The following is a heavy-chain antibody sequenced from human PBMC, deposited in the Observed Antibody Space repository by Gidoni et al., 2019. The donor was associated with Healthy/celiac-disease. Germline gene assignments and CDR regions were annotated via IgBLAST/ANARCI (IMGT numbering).Heavy chain of an antibody. CDR3: AKDRSTGLHPCDY. D-gene: IGHD2-15*01. V-gene: IGHV3-23*01. CDR2: ISRIGGST. CDR1: GFTFSSYG. J-gene: IGHJ4*02. Sequence: VQLLESGGGLVQPGGALRLSCAASGFTFSSYGMSWVRQAPGKGLEWVAAISRIGGSTYYADSVKGRFTISRDNSKNTMYLQINSLRAEDTAVYYCAKDRSTGLHPCDYWGQGTLVTVSS.